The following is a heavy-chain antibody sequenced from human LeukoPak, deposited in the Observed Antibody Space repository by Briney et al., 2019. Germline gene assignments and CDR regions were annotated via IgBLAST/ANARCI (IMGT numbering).Heavy chain of an antibody. Sequence: GSLRISCAASGFTFSSYAMSWVRQAPGKGLEWVSAISGSGGSTYYADSVKGRFTISRDNSKNTLYLQMNSLRAEDTAVYYCAKDSGFAIAAVTIDYWGQGTLVTVSS. D-gene: IGHD6-13*01. CDR2: ISGSGGST. V-gene: IGHV3-23*01. CDR1: GFTFSSYA. CDR3: AKDSGFAIAAVTIDY. J-gene: IGHJ4*02.